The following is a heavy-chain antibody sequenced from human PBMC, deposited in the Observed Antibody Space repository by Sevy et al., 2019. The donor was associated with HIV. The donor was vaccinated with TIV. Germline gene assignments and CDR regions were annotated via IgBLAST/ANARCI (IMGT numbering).Heavy chain of an antibody. V-gene: IGHV3-21*06. CDR1: GFTFSTYS. CDR2: ISSRSSHI. J-gene: IGHJ4*02. D-gene: IGHD6-13*01. Sequence: GGSLRLSCAASGFTFSTYSMNWVRQAPGKGLEWVSSISSRSSHIYYADSVMGRFTVSRDNAKNSVYLQMNSLRAEDTAMYYCTRARGGVAASGDYWGQGTLVTVSS. CDR3: TRARGGVAASGDY.